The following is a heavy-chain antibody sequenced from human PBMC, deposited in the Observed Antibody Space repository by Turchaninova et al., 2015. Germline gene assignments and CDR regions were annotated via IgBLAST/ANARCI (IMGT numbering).Heavy chain of an antibody. J-gene: IGHJ4*02. CDR2: IYYSGST. V-gene: IGHV4-59*01. Sequence: QVQLRESGPGLVKPSATLSTTCTGSGGFISSYYWSLIRQPPGKGLEWIGYIYYSGSTNHNPSLKSRVTISVDTSKNQFSLKLSSVTAADTAVYYCARGGSSGWLIDYWGQGTLVTVSS. CDR1: GGFISSYY. CDR3: ARGGSSGWLIDY. D-gene: IGHD6-19*01.